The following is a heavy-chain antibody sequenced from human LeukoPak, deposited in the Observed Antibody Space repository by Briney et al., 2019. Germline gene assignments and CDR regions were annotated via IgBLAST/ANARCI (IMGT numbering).Heavy chain of an antibody. J-gene: IGHJ3*02. CDR2: INPDGSTT. V-gene: IGHV3-7*01. D-gene: IGHD3-16*01. Sequence: GGSLRLSCAASGFTFSNFWMSWVRQAPGKGLEWVAIINPDGSTTGYVDSVKGRFTISRDNAKNTLCLQLNSLRAEDTAVYYCVRDPGWGAFDIWGQGTMVTVSS. CDR3: VRDPGWGAFDI. CDR1: GFTFSNFW.